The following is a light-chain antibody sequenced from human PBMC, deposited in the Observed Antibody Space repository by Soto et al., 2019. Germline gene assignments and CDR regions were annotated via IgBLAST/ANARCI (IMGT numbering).Light chain of an antibody. J-gene: IGKJ1*01. CDR2: SAS. CDR3: QKYNSAPWT. CDR1: QSVSSY. V-gene: IGKV3-11*01. Sequence: EIVLTQSPATLSLSPGESAPLSCRASQSVSSYLAWYQQKPGQAPRLLIYSASRGATGFPARFSGSGSGTDFTLTISSLQPEDVATYYCQKYNSAPWTFGQGTKVDIK.